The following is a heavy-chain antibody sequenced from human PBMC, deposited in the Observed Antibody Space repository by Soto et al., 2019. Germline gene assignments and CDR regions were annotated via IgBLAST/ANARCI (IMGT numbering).Heavy chain of an antibody. J-gene: IGHJ4*02. Sequence: GGSLRLSCAASGFTFSSYAMSWVRQAPGKGLEWVSAISGSGGSTYYADSVKGRFTISRDNSKNTLYLQMNSLRAEDTAVYYCERESEDLTSNFDYWGQGTLVTVSS. CDR2: ISGSGGST. V-gene: IGHV3-23*01. CDR3: ERESEDLTSNFDY. CDR1: GFTFSSYA.